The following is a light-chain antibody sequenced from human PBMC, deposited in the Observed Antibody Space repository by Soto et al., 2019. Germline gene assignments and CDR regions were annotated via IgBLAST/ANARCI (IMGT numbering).Light chain of an antibody. CDR2: KAS. J-gene: IGKJ1*01. CDR1: QSISSW. V-gene: IGKV1-5*03. CDR3: QHYNTYPLT. Sequence: DIQMTQSPSILSASVGDRVTITCRASQSISSWLAWYQQKPGKAPNLLIHKASHLESGVPSKFSGSGSGTEFTLTISSLQPGDFATYCSQHYNTYPLTFAQGTKLEIK.